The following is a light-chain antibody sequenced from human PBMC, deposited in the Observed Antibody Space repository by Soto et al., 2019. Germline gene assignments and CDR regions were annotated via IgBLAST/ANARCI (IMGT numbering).Light chain of an antibody. CDR1: ESISAW. CDR3: QQYNSYSYT. V-gene: IGKV1-5*03. J-gene: IGKJ2*01. CDR2: KNS. Sequence: DILMTQSPSSLSASLGDRVTITCRASESISAWLAWYQQKPGKAPKLLIYKNSTLHSGVPSRFSGSGSGTEFTLTISSLQPDDSATYYCQQYNSYSYTLGQGTKLEVK.